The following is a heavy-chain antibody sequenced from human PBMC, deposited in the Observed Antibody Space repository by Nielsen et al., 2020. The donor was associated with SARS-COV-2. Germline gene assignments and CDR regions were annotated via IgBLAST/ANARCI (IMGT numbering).Heavy chain of an antibody. CDR3: ATSDYSPTFDY. CDR2: ISGSGGST. D-gene: IGHD4-11*01. V-gene: IGHV3-23*01. Sequence: GGSLRLSCAASGFTVSSNYMSWVRQAPGKGLEWVSAISGSGGSTYYADSVKGRFTISRDNSKNTLYLQMNSLRAEDTAVYYCATSDYSPTFDYWGQGTLVTVSS. CDR1: GFTVSSNY. J-gene: IGHJ4*02.